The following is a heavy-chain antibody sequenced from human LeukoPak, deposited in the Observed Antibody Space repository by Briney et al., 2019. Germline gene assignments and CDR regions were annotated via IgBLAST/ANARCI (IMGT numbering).Heavy chain of an antibody. CDR3: ARARSSTSSFDP. Sequence: SETLSLTCTVSGGSISSYYWSWIRQPPGKGLEWIGYIYYSGSTNYNPSLKSRVTISVDTSKNQFSLKLSSVAAADTAVYYCARARSSTSSFDPWGQGTLVTVSS. CDR2: IYYSGST. CDR1: GGSISSYY. V-gene: IGHV4-59*01. D-gene: IGHD2-2*01. J-gene: IGHJ5*02.